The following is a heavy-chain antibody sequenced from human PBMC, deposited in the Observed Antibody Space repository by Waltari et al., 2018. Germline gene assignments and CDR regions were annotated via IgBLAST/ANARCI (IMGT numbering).Heavy chain of an antibody. CDR2: ISSSCSTI. D-gene: IGHD1-26*01. J-gene: IGHJ4*02. CDR1: GFTFSSYE. V-gene: IGHV3-48*03. CDR3: ARVRSYPQGY. Sequence: EVQLVESGGGLVQPGGSLRLSCAASGFTFSSYEMNWVRQAPGKGLEWVSYISSSCSTIYYAGSVKGRFTISRDNAKNSLYLQMNSLRAEDTAVYYCARVRSYPQGYWGQGTLVTVSS.